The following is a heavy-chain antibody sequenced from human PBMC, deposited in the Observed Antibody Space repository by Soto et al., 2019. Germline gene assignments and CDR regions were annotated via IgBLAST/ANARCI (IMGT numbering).Heavy chain of an antibody. J-gene: IGHJ4*02. Sequence: EVQLLESGGGLVQPGGSQRLSCTASGFTFSSYALSWVRQAPGKGLEWVSSISGSGGSTYYADSVKGRVTISRDNSKNTLYLQLSSLRAEDTALYYCAKESLKTPVTGPVDCWGQGTVVTVA. CDR1: GFTFSSYA. CDR2: ISGSGGST. D-gene: IGHD6-19*01. CDR3: AKESLKTPVTGPVDC. V-gene: IGHV3-23*01.